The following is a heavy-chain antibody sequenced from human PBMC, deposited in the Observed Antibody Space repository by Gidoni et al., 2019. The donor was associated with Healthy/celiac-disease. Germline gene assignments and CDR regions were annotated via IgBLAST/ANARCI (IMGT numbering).Heavy chain of an antibody. Sequence: QVQLVQSGAEAKKPGAPVKVSCKASGYTCTSSAMHWVRQAPGQRLEWMGWINAGNGNTTYSQKFQGRVTITRDTSASTAYLALSRLRSEATAVYYCARRIAAAGTDWFDPWGQGTLVTVSS. CDR2: INAGNGNT. V-gene: IGHV1-3*01. CDR3: ARRIAAAGTDWFDP. J-gene: IGHJ5*02. D-gene: IGHD6-13*01. CDR1: GYTCTSSA.